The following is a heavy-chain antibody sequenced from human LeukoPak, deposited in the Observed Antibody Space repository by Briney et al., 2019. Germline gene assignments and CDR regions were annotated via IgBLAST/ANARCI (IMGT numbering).Heavy chain of an antibody. Sequence: GGPLRLSCAASGITFNAYVLHWVSKAPGKGLEWVAGISWDGGNKYYADSVKGRFTISRDNAKHTLYLQMTSLRAEDTAVYYCAKDSIYHGSGSYRDYWVQATPVTVSA. CDR3: AKDSIYHGSGSYRDY. V-gene: IGHV3-30*04. J-gene: IGHJ4*02. CDR2: ISWDGGNK. CDR1: GITFNAYV. D-gene: IGHD3-10*01.